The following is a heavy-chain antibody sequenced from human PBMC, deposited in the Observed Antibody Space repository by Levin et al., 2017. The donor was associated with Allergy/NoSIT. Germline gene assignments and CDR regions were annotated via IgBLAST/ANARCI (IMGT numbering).Heavy chain of an antibody. CDR3: ARQSVATLTDYYGVDV. V-gene: IGHV5-51*01. D-gene: IGHD5-12*01. CDR1: GYIFTTSW. CDR2: IYPADSEI. Sequence: GESLKISCTASGYIFTTSWIAWVRQMPGKGLEWMGIIYPADSEIRYSPSFQGQVTISADRSISTAYLQWTSLKASDTAIYYCARQSVATLTDYYGVDVWGPGTTVTVSS. J-gene: IGHJ6*02.